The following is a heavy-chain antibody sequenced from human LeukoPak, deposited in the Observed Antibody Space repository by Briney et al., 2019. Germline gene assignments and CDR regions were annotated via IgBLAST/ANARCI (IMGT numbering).Heavy chain of an antibody. J-gene: IGHJ4*02. V-gene: IGHV1-8*01. D-gene: IGHD3-16*01. Sequence: ASVKVSCKACGYTFTSYDINWVGQAAGQGLEGMGWMNPNSGNTDYAQKFQGRVTITRNTSKSTAYMELSSRSSQDTAVYYCARGFMITFGGVYFDYWGQGPLVTVSS. CDR3: ARGFMITFGGVYFDY. CDR1: GYTFTSYD. CDR2: MNPNSGNT.